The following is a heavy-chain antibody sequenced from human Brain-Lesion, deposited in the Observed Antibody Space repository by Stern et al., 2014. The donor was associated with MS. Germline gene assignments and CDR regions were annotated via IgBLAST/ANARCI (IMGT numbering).Heavy chain of an antibody. J-gene: IGHJ4*02. CDR3: ARGARYSDSSGYYFYFDY. Sequence: VQLEESGPGLVKPSQTLPLTCTVSGGSINSGGYHWSWIRQYPGKGLEWIGYIYYTGSAYYDPSLKSRLSMSIDTSKNQFSLNLNSVTAADTAVYYCARGARYSDSSGYYFYFDYWGQGTLVTVSS. V-gene: IGHV4-31*03. D-gene: IGHD3-22*01. CDR2: IYYTGSA. CDR1: GGSINSGGYH.